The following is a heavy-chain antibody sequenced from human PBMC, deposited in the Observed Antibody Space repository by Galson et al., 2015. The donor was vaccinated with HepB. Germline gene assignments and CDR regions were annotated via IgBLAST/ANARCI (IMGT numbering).Heavy chain of an antibody. Sequence: SLRLSCAASGFTFSNAWMSWVRQAPGKGLEWVGRIKSKTDGGTTDYVAPVKGRFTISRDDSKTTLYLQMNSLKTEDTAVYYCTTILTSIAARGQVDYWGQGTLVTVSS. CDR2: IKSKTDGGTT. J-gene: IGHJ4*02. D-gene: IGHD6-6*01. V-gene: IGHV3-15*01. CDR1: GFTFSNAW. CDR3: TTILTSIAARGQVDY.